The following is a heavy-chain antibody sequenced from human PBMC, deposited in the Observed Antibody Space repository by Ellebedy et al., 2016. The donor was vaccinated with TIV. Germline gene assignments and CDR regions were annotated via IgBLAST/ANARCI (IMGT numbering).Heavy chain of an antibody. V-gene: IGHV1-18*04. J-gene: IGHJ6*02. Sequence: AASVKVSCKASGYTFTSYYMHWVRQAPGQGLEWMGWISAYNGNTNYAQKLQGRVTMTTDTSTSTAYMELRSLRSDDTAVYYCASPSMVRGEAPYYYYGMDVWGQGTTVTVSS. D-gene: IGHD3-10*01. CDR2: ISAYNGNT. CDR1: GYTFTSYY. CDR3: ASPSMVRGEAPYYYYGMDV.